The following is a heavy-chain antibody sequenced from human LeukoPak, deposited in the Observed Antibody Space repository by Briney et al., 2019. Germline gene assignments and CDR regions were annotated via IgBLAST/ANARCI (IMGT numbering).Heavy chain of an antibody. V-gene: IGHV3-30*04. Sequence: PGGSLGLSCEAFGFTFRNYAMHWVGQAPGKGLGWGALISYDGSNKYYAASVKGRFTISRDSSKNTLSLQMNSLRTEDTAVYYCARDPGGGIVDDAFDIWGQGTMVTVPS. CDR1: GFTFRNYA. CDR2: ISYDGSNK. D-gene: IGHD3-22*01. CDR3: ARDPGGGIVDDAFDI. J-gene: IGHJ3*02.